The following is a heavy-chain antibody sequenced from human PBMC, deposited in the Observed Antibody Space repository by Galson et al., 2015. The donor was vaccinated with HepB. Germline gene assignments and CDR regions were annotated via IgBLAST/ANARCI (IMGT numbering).Heavy chain of an antibody. V-gene: IGHV3-21*01. CDR1: GFTFSSYS. D-gene: IGHD2-2*01. J-gene: IGHJ5*02. CDR3: ARLPAAQEVWFDP. Sequence: SLRLSCAASGFTFSSYSMNWVRQAPGKGLEWVSSISSSSSYIYYADSVKGRFTISRDNAKNSLYLQMNSPRAEDTAVYYCARLPAAQEVWFDPWGQGTLVTVSS. CDR2: ISSSSSYI.